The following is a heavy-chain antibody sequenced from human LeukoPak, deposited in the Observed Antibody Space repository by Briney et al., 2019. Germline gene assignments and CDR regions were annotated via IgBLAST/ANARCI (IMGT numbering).Heavy chain of an antibody. CDR3: ARDSGYDLGYFDY. Sequence: GGSLRLSCAASGFTFSSYGMTWVRQAPGKGLEWVANIKEDASEKYYVDSVKGRFTISRDNAKNSLYLQMNSLRVEDTAVYYCARDSGYDLGYFDYWGQGTLVTVSS. CDR2: IKEDASEK. J-gene: IGHJ4*02. D-gene: IGHD5-12*01. CDR1: GFTFSSYG. V-gene: IGHV3-7*01.